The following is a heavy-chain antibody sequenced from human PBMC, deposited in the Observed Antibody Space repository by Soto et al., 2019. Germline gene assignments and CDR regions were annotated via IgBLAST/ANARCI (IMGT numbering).Heavy chain of an antibody. CDR2: ISYDGSNK. J-gene: IGHJ6*02. CDR1: GFTFSSYA. Sequence: GGSLRLSCAASGFTFSSYAMHWVRQAPGKGLEWVAVISYDGSNKYYADSVKGRFTISRDNSKNTLYLQMNSLRAEDTAVYYCAKLYYYDSSGYYYAYYYGMDVWGQGTTVTVSS. CDR3: AKLYYYDSSGYYYAYYYGMDV. V-gene: IGHV3-30-3*02. D-gene: IGHD3-22*01.